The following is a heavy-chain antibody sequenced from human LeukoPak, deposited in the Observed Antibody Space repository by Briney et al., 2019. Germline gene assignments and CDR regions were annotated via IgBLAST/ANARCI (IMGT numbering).Heavy chain of an antibody. CDR3: AKGGGHYYYYMDV. CDR2: IWHDGSDK. J-gene: IGHJ6*03. V-gene: IGHV3-33*06. Sequence: PGRSLRLSCAASGFTFSSYGMHWVRQAPGKGLEWVAVIWHDGSDKYYADSVKGRFTISRDNSKNTLYLQMNSLRAEDTAVYYCAKGGGHYYYYMDVWGKGTTVTVSS. CDR1: GFTFSSYG. D-gene: IGHD3-10*01.